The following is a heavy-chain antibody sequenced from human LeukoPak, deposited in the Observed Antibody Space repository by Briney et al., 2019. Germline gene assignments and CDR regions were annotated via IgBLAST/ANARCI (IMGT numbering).Heavy chain of an antibody. J-gene: IGHJ4*02. CDR3: ARHRGPRGFPAPPDY. CDR2: ISAYNGNT. Sequence: ASVKVSCKASGYTFTSYGISWVRQAPGQGLEWMGWISAYNGNTSYAQKLQGRVTMTTDTSTSTAYMELRSLRSDDTAVYYCARHRGPRGFPAPPDYWGQGTLVTVSS. V-gene: IGHV1-18*01. D-gene: IGHD3-10*01. CDR1: GYTFTSYG.